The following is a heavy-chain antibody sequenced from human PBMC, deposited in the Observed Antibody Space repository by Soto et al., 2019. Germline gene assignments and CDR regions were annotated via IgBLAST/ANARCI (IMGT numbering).Heavy chain of an antibody. Sequence: PSETLSLTCTVSGGSISSGDYYWSWIRQPPGKGLEWIGYIYYSGSTYYNPSLKSRVTISVDTSKNQFSLKLSSVTAADTAVYYCARETTVVTQGYYYYYGMDVWGQGTTVTVSS. CDR3: ARETTVVTQGYYYYYGMDV. CDR1: GGSISSGDYY. D-gene: IGHD4-17*01. CDR2: IYYSGST. J-gene: IGHJ6*02. V-gene: IGHV4-30-4*01.